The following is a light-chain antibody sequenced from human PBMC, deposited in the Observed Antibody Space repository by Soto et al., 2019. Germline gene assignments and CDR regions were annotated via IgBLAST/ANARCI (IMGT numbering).Light chain of an antibody. J-gene: IGKJ2*01. CDR3: QHFFSPPFP. CDR2: WAS. CDR1: QSLLANCNNKNC. V-gene: IGKV4-1*01. Sequence: DIVMTQSPDSLAVSLGERATINCKCSQSLLANCNNKNCLAWYQHKPGQPPKMLILWASTRESGVPDRFSGSGSGTDFTLTISSLQAEDAAVYYCQHFFSPPFPFGQGTKLEIK.